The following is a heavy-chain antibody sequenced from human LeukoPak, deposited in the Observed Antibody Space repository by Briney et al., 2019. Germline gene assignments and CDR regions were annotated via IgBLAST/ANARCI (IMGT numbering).Heavy chain of an antibody. V-gene: IGHV1-18*01. Sequence: ASVKVSCKASGYTFTSYGISWVRQAPGQGLEWMGWISAYNGNTDYAQKLQGRVTMTTDTSTSTAYMELRSLRSDDTAVYYCARDRGSSWSPLLDPWGQGTLVTVSS. CDR1: GYTFTSYG. CDR3: ARDRGSSWSPLLDP. J-gene: IGHJ5*02. CDR2: ISAYNGNT. D-gene: IGHD6-13*01.